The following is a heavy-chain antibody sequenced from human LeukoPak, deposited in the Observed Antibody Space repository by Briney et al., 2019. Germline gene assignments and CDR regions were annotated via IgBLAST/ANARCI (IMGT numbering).Heavy chain of an antibody. V-gene: IGHV1-2*02. Sequence: RASVKVSCKASGYSLTGYYIHWVRQAPGQGLEWMGWNNPNSGGTNYAQKFQGRVTMTRDTSISTAYMELSRLRSDDTAVYYCARVVRGVMGATYYFDYWGQGTLVTVSS. D-gene: IGHD3-10*01. CDR2: NNPNSGGT. CDR3: ARVVRGVMGATYYFDY. J-gene: IGHJ4*02. CDR1: GYSLTGYY.